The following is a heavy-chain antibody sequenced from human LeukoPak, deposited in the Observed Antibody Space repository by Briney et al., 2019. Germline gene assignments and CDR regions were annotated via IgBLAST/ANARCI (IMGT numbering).Heavy chain of an antibody. CDR1: GYTFTSYY. Sequence: GASVKVSCKASGYTFTSYYMHWVRQAPGQGLEWMGIINPSGGSTSYAQKFQGRVTMTRDTSISTAYMELSRLRSDDTAVYYCARGGVYDFWSGYQGGGWFDPWGQGTLVTVSS. V-gene: IGHV1-46*01. CDR2: INPSGGST. CDR3: ARGGVYDFWSGYQGGGWFDP. J-gene: IGHJ5*02. D-gene: IGHD3-3*01.